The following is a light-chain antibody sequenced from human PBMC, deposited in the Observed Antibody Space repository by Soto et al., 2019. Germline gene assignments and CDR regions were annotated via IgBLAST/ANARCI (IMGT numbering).Light chain of an antibody. CDR2: DVS. J-gene: IGLJ1*01. Sequence: QSALTQPASVSGSPGQSITISCTGTSSDVGCYNYVSWYQQHPGKAPKLMIYDVSNRPSGVSSRFSGSKSGNTASLTISGLTAEDEADYYCSSYTSSSTYVFGTGTKVTVL. CDR1: SSDVGCYNY. CDR3: SSYTSSSTYV. V-gene: IGLV2-14*01.